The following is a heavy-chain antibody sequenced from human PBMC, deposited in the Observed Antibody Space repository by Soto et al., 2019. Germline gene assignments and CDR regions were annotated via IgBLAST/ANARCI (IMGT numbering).Heavy chain of an antibody. Sequence: PGGSLRLSCAASGFTFSSDFMSWVRQAPGKGLEWVSAISGSGGSTYYADSVKGRFTISRDNSKNTLYLQMNSLRAEDTAVYYCAKFSTIMVRGVLRDPWGQGTLVTVSS. CDR1: GFTFSSDF. CDR2: ISGSGGST. V-gene: IGHV3-23*01. CDR3: AKFSTIMVRGVLRDP. J-gene: IGHJ5*02. D-gene: IGHD3-10*01.